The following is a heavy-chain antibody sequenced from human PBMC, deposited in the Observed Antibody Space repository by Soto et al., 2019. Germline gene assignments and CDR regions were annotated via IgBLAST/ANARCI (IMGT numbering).Heavy chain of an antibody. CDR1: GGSISSYY. D-gene: IGHD3-3*01. CDR3: ASSRLRFLQWLPYEYFRN. V-gene: IGHV4-59*12. J-gene: IGHJ1*01. Sequence: SETLSLTCTVSGGSISSYYWSWIRQPPGRGLEWIGYIYYSGSTNYNPSLKSRVTISVDTSKNQFSLKLSSVTAADTAVYYCASSRLRFLQWLPYEYFRNWGQGTLVTVSS. CDR2: IYYSGST.